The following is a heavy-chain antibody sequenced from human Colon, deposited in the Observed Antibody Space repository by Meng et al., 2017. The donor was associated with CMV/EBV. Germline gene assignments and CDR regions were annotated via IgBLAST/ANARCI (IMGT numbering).Heavy chain of an antibody. CDR2: INSDGSSI. CDR1: GFIFNTYW. Sequence: GESLKISCAASGFIFNTYWMHWVRQAPGKGLVWVSRINSDGSSISYADSVKGRFTISRDNAKNMLYLQMNSLRPEDTAMYYCAKVGDGYGDYGSIDSWGQGTMVTVSS. V-gene: IGHV3-74*01. CDR3: AKVGDGYGDYGSIDS. D-gene: IGHD4-17*01. J-gene: IGHJ4*02.